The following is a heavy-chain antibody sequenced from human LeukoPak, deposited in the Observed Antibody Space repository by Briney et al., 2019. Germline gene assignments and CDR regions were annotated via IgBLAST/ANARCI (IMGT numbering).Heavy chain of an antibody. CDR2: IYTSGST. D-gene: IGHD2-2*01. J-gene: IGHJ5*02. CDR3: AREGAYCSSTSCYNWFDP. Sequence: PSETLSLTCTVSGGSISSGSYYWSWIRQPAGKGLEWIGRIYTSGSTNYNPSLKSRVTISVDTSKNQFSLKLSSVTAADTAVYYCAREGAYCSSTSCYNWFDPWGQGTLVAVSS. CDR1: GGSISSGSYY. V-gene: IGHV4-61*02.